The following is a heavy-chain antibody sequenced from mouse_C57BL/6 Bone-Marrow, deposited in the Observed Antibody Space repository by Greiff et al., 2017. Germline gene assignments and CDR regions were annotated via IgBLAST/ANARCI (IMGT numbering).Heavy chain of an antibody. CDR2: INPSSGYT. D-gene: IGHD1-1*01. Sequence: VQLQQSGAELARPGASVKMSCKASGYTFTSYTMHWVKQRPGQGLEWIGYINPSSGYTKYNQKFKDKATLTAEKSSSTAYMQLSSLTSEDSAVYYCARNYGSSPYWYFDVWGTGTTVTVSS. CDR3: ARNYGSSPYWYFDV. J-gene: IGHJ1*03. CDR1: GYTFTSYT. V-gene: IGHV1-4*01.